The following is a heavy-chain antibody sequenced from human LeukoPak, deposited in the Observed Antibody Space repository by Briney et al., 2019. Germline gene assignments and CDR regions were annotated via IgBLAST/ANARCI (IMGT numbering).Heavy chain of an antibody. J-gene: IGHJ4*02. V-gene: IGHV4-30-2*01. CDR3: ARLGSSGWYLVHFDY. D-gene: IGHD6-19*01. CDR1: GGSISSGGYY. CDR2: IYHSGST. Sequence: PSQTLSLTCTVSGGSISSGGYYWSWIRQPPGKGLEWIGYIYHSGSTYYNPSLKSRVTISVDTSKNQFSLKLSSVTAADTAVYYCARLGSSGWYLVHFDYWGQGTLVTVSS.